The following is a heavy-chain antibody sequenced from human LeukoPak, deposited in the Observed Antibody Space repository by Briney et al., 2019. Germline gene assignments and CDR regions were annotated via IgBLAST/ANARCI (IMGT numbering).Heavy chain of an antibody. V-gene: IGHV5-10-1*01. J-gene: IGHJ4*02. CDR1: GYTFTNHW. CDR3: ARAPDSDSGYDYFDY. CDR2: IDPSDSYT. Sequence: GASLKISCKGSGYTFTNHWISWVRQMPGKGLEWMGKIDPSDSYTNYSPSFQGHVTISADKSISTAYLQWSSLKASDTAMYYCARAPDSDSGYDYFDYWGQGTLVTVSS. D-gene: IGHD5-12*01.